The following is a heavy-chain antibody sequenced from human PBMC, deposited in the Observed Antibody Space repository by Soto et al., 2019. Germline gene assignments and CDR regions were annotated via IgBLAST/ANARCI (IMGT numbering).Heavy chain of an antibody. Sequence: QVQLQESGPGLVRPSQTLSLTCSVSGSSFYNGGYFWSWIRQSPGKGLEWIGHIHNSGSPYNNTYMKSRATMSADTSTNQYTLALTSVTAADTAMYSYARGSTTEEVDTWGQGILVTVST. D-gene: IGHD4-17*01. J-gene: IGHJ5*02. CDR2: IHNSGSP. CDR1: GSSFYNGGYF. V-gene: IGHV4-30-4*01. CDR3: ARGSTTEEVDT.